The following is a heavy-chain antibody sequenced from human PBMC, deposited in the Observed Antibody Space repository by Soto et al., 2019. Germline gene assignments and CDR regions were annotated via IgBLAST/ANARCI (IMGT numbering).Heavy chain of an antibody. D-gene: IGHD3-22*01. J-gene: IGHJ4*02. CDR1: GYSFAGYW. V-gene: IGHV5-10-1*01. Sequence: GESLKISCKASGYSFAGYWITWVRQKPGKGLEWMGRIGPSGSQTYYSPSFRGHVTISATKSITTVFLQWSSLRASDTAMYYCARQIYDSDTGPNFQYYFDSWGQGTPVTVSS. CDR2: IGPSGSQT. CDR3: ARQIYDSDTGPNFQYYFDS.